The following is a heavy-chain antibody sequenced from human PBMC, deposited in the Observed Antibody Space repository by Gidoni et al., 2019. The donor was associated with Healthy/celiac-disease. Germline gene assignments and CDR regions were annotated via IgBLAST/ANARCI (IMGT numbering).Heavy chain of an antibody. CDR2: ISSSSSTI. CDR3: AREDDSCSSTSCYMKAFDI. V-gene: IGHV3-48*01. D-gene: IGHD2-2*02. Sequence: EVQLVESGGGLVQPGGSLRLSFAASGCTFSSESLNWVRQAPGKGLELVSYISSSSSTIYYADSVKGRFTISRDNAKNSLYLQMNSLRAEDTAVYYCAREDDSCSSTSCYMKAFDIWGQGTMVTVSS. CDR1: GCTFSSES. J-gene: IGHJ3*02.